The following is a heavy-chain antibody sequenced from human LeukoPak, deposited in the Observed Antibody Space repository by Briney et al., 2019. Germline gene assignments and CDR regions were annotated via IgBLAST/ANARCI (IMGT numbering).Heavy chain of an antibody. J-gene: IGHJ5*02. CDR1: GYTFTSYG. CDR2: ISAYNGNT. D-gene: IGHD2-2*01. Sequence: ASVKVSRKASGYTFTSYGISWVRQAPGQGLEWMGWISAYNGNTNYAQKLQGRVTMTTDTSTSTAYMELRSLRSDDTAVYYCARAPAARYNHWFDPWGQGTLVTVSS. CDR3: ARAPAARYNHWFDP. V-gene: IGHV1-18*01.